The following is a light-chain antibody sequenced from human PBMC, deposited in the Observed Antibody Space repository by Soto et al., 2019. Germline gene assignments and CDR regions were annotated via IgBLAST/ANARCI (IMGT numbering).Light chain of an antibody. CDR1: QSLLNSNGYNY. Sequence: DIVMTQSPLSLPVTPGEPASISCRSSQSLLNSNGYNYLDWYLQKPGQSPQLLIYLASNRASGVPDRFSGSGSCTNFTLQISRVEAEDVGVYYCMQALQTRTFGQGTRVDLK. J-gene: IGKJ1*01. V-gene: IGKV2-28*01. CDR2: LAS. CDR3: MQALQTRT.